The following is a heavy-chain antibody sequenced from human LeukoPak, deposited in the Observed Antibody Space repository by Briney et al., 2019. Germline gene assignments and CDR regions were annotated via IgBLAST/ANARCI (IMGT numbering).Heavy chain of an antibody. CDR1: GGSISSGYC. D-gene: IGHD3-3*01. CDR3: ARGLSGLRFLGWLLYFDY. CDR2: INHSGST. V-gene: IGHV4-34*01. Sequence: SETLSLTCTVSGGSISSGYCWSWIRQPPGKGLEWIGEINHSGSTNYNPSFKSRVTISVDTSKNQFSLKLSSVTAADTAVYYCARGLSGLRFLGWLLYFDYWGQGTLVTVSS. J-gene: IGHJ4*02.